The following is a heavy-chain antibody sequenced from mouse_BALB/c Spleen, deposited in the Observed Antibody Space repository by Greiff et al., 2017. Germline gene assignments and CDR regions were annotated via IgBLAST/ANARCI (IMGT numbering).Heavy chain of an antibody. J-gene: IGHJ2*01. V-gene: IGHV3-2*02. CDR3: ARMNGNYHFDY. Sequence: VQLQQSGPGLVKPSQSLSLTCTVTGYSITSDYAWNWIRQFPGNKLEWMGYISYSGSTSYNPSLKSRISITRDTSKNQFFLQLNSVTTEDTATYYCARMNGNYHFDYWGQGTTLTVSS. CDR2: ISYSGST. D-gene: IGHD2-1*01. CDR1: GYSITSDYA.